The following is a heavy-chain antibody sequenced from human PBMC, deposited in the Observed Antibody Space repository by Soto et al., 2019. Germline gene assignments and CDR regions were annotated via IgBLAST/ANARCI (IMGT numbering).Heavy chain of an antibody. V-gene: IGHV3-74*01. CDR2: INSDGSST. D-gene: IGHD2-8*01. CDR3: ARAKMVYASYFDY. J-gene: IGHJ4*02. Sequence: GSLRLSCAASGFPFSSYWMHWVRQAPGKGLVWVSRINSDGSSTSYADSVKGRFTISRDNAKNTLYLQMNSLRAEDTAVYYCARAKMVYASYFDYWGQGTLVTVSS. CDR1: GFPFSSYW.